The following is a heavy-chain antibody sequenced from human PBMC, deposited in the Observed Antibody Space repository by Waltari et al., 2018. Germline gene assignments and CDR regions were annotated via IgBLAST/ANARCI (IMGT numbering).Heavy chain of an antibody. J-gene: IGHJ6*03. CDR1: GFTFSSYA. CDR3: ARDGGQLAPRAYYMDV. Sequence: GFTFSSYAMHWVRQAPGKGLEWVAVISYDGSNKYYADSVKGRFTISRDNSKNTLYLQMNSLRAEDTAVYYCARDGGQLAPRAYYMDVWGKGTTVTISS. V-gene: IGHV3-30-3*01. D-gene: IGHD6-6*01. CDR2: ISYDGSNK.